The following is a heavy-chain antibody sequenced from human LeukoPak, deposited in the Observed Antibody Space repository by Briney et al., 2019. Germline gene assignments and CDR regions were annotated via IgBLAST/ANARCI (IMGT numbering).Heavy chain of an antibody. CDR2: IYHSGST. CDR1: GGSVSSGSYY. D-gene: IGHD2-21*02. CDR3: ARHCGGDCYGAFDI. V-gene: IGHV4-30-2*01. J-gene: IGHJ3*02. Sequence: TLSLTCTVSGGSVSSGSYYWSWIRQPPGKGLEWIGYIYHSGSTYYNPSLKSRVTISVDRSKNQFSLKLSSVTAADTAVYYCARHCGGDCYGAFDIWGQGTMVTVSS.